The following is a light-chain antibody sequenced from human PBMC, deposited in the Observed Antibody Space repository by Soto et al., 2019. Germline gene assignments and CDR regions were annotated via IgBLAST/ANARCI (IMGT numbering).Light chain of an antibody. CDR3: SSYTSSSLRV. CDR1: RSDVGGYNY. CDR2: EVS. V-gene: IGLV2-14*01. J-gene: IGLJ3*02. Sequence: QSALTQPASVSGSPGQSITISCTGTRSDVGGYNYVSWYQQHPGKAPKLMIYEVSNRPSGVSNRFSGSKSGNTASLTISGLQAEDEADYYCSSYTSSSLRVFGGGTKLTVL.